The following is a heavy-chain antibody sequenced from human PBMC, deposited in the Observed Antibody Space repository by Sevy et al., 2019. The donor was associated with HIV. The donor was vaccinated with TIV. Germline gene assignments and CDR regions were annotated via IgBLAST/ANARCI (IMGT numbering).Heavy chain of an antibody. CDR2: ISPSSGLT. J-gene: IGHJ4*02. Sequence: ASVKVSCKASGYTFINYDMQWVRQASGQGLEWMALISPSSGLTTYAQKFQDRVTLTRDTSTNTVYMELSGLTSEDTAVYYCARLRSCGGACYIFDYWGQGALVTVSS. D-gene: IGHD2-21*02. CDR1: GYTFINYD. V-gene: IGHV1-46*01. CDR3: ARLRSCGGACYIFDY.